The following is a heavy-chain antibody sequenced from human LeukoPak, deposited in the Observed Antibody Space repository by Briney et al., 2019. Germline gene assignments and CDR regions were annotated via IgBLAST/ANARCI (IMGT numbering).Heavy chain of an antibody. CDR3: AKGGIAVAGLTPYYFDY. CDR2: ISWNSGSI. J-gene: IGHJ4*02. V-gene: IGHV3-9*01. Sequence: QPGGSLRLSCAASGFTFDDYAMPWVRQAPGKGLEWVSGISWNSGSIGYADSVKGRFTISRDNAKNSLYLQMNSLRAEDTALYYCAKGGIAVAGLTPYYFDYWGQGTLVTVSS. CDR1: GFTFDDYA. D-gene: IGHD6-19*01.